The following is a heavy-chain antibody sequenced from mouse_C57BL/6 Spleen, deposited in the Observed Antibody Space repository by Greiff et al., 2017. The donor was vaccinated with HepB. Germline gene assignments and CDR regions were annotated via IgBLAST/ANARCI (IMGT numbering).Heavy chain of an antibody. J-gene: IGHJ1*03. D-gene: IGHD4-1*01. V-gene: IGHV5-4*01. Sequence: EVKVVESGGGLVKPGGSLKLSCAASGFTFSSYAMSWVRQTPEKRLEWVATISDGGSYTYYPDNVKGRFTISRDNAKNNLYLQMSHLKSEDTAMYYCARDQGGTGPYWYFDVWGTGTTVTVSS. CDR1: GFTFSSYA. CDR3: ARDQGGTGPYWYFDV. CDR2: ISDGGSYT.